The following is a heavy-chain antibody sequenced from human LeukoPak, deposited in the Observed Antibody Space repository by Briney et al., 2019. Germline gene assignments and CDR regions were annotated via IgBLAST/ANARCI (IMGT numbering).Heavy chain of an antibody. CDR3: ARGVRNSSLQI. Sequence: PSETLSLTCAVSGGSFSGYDWSWIRQPPGRGLEWIGEINLSGSTNYNPSLKSRVTISVDTSKYRFSVKLSSVTAADAAVYYCARGVRNSSLQIWGEETLVTVSS. CDR1: GGSFSGYD. CDR2: INLSGST. V-gene: IGHV4-34*01. J-gene: IGHJ4*02. D-gene: IGHD1-26*01.